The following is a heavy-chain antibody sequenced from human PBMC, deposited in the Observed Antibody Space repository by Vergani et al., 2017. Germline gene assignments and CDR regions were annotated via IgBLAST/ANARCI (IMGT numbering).Heavy chain of an antibody. Sequence: QVQLQESGPGLVKPSETLSLTCTVSGGSISSYYWSWIRQPPGKGLEWIGYIYYSGGTNYNPSLESRVTISVDTAKNQFSLKLSSVTAADTAVYYCASTGIAVAGGFDYWGQGTLGTVSS. V-gene: IGHV4-59*08. CDR1: GGSISSYY. D-gene: IGHD6-19*01. CDR3: ASTGIAVAGGFDY. CDR2: IYYSGGT. J-gene: IGHJ4*02.